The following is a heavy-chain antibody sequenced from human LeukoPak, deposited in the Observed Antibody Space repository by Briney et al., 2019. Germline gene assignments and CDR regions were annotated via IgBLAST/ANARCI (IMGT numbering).Heavy chain of an antibody. CDR2: IFHSGST. CDR1: GGSMSSGSFS. CDR3: ARSRGRVIHETYFDY. Sequence: KSSETLSLTCAVSGGSMSSGSFSWSWIRQPPGKGLEWIGYIFHSGSTSYNPSLKSRVTISVDTSKNQFSLKLSSVTAADTAVYYCARSRGRVIHETYFDYWGQGTLVTVSS. V-gene: IGHV4-30-2*02. J-gene: IGHJ4*02. D-gene: IGHD2-21*01.